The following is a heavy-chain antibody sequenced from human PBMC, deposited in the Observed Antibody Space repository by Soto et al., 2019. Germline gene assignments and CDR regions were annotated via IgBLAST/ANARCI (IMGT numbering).Heavy chain of an antibody. D-gene: IGHD1-26*01. V-gene: IGHV1-69*06. J-gene: IGHJ3*02. CDR3: ARDGLYSGSYPDAFDI. CDR2: IIPIFGTA. CDR1: GGTFSSYA. Sequence: QVQLVQSGAEVKKPGSSVKVSCKASGGTFSSYAISWVRQAPGQGLEWMGGIIPIFGTANYAQKFQGRVTITAAKPTSTAYMELSSLRSEDTAVYYCARDGLYSGSYPDAFDIWGRGTMVTVSS.